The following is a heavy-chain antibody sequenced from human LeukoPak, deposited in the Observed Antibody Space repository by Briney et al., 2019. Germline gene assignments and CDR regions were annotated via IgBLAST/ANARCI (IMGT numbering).Heavy chain of an antibody. CDR1: GGSISSYY. Sequence: SETLSLTCTVSGGSISSYYWSWIRQPPGKGLEWIGYIYYSGSTNYSPSLKSRVTISVDTSKNQFSLKLSSVTAADTAVYYCARGDVYYYGMDVWGQGTTVTVSS. J-gene: IGHJ6*02. CDR2: IYYSGST. V-gene: IGHV4-59*01. CDR3: ARGDVYYYGMDV.